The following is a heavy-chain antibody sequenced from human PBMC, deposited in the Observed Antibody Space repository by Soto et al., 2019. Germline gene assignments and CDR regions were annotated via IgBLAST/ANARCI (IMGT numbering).Heavy chain of an antibody. Sequence: EVQLVESGGGLVQPGGSLRLSCAASGFTFSTYSMNWVRQAPGKGLEWVSYITSSSSTLYYADSVKGRCTISRDNAENSLYLQMNGLRDEDTAVYYCARGISGSYRLDYWGQGTLVTVSA. CDR1: GFTFSTYS. J-gene: IGHJ4*02. CDR2: ITSSSSTL. V-gene: IGHV3-48*02. CDR3: ARGISGSYRLDY. D-gene: IGHD1-26*01.